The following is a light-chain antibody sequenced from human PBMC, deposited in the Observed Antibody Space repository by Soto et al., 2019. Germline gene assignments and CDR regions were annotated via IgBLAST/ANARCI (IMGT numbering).Light chain of an antibody. Sequence: DIVMTQSPATLSVSPGERATLSCRASQSVNNFLAWFQHKPGQAPRLLIFGASTRATGVPARFSGGGSGTEFNLTISSLRSEDFAVYFCQQYDAWPPGTFGGGTKVQI. CDR3: QQYDAWPPGT. CDR2: GAS. CDR1: QSVNNF. V-gene: IGKV3-15*01. J-gene: IGKJ4*01.